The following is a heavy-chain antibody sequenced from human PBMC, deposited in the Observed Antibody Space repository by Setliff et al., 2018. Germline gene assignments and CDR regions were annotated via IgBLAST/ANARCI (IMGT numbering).Heavy chain of an antibody. Sequence: GASVKVSCKASGGTFSSYAISWVRQAPGQGLEWMGGIIPIFGTANYAQKFQGRVTITTDESTSTAYMELSSLRYEDTAVYYCARAHYGSDAFDIWGQGTRVTVSS. D-gene: IGHD4-17*01. V-gene: IGHV1-69*05. CDR3: ARAHYGSDAFDI. CDR2: IIPIFGTA. CDR1: GGTFSSYA. J-gene: IGHJ3*02.